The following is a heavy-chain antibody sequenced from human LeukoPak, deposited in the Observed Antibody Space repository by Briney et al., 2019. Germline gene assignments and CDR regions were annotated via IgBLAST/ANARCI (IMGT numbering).Heavy chain of an antibody. CDR3: ARKPPNWFDP. J-gene: IGHJ5*02. CDR1: GFTFSSYE. Sequence: PGGSLRLSCAASGFTFSSYEMNWVRQAPGKGLEWVSYISSSGSTIYYADSVKGRFTISRDNAKNSLYLQMNSLRAEDTAVYYCARKPPNWFDPWGQGTLVTVSS. V-gene: IGHV3-48*03. CDR2: ISSSGSTI.